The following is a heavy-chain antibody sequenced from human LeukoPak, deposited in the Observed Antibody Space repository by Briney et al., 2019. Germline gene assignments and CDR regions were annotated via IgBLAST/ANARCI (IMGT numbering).Heavy chain of an antibody. D-gene: IGHD3-9*01. V-gene: IGHV1-46*01. Sequence: ASVKVSCKASGYTFTNYFIHWVRQAPRQGLEWMGVINPSGGGTTYAQRFQGRVTMTRDTSTSTVYMELSSLRSEDTAVYYCATSYDILTGPENYWGQGTLITVSS. J-gene: IGHJ4*02. CDR3: ATSYDILTGPENY. CDR1: GYTFTNYF. CDR2: INPSGGGT.